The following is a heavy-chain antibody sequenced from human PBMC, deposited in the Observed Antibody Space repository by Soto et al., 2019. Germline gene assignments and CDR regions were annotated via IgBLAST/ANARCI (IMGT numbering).Heavy chain of an antibody. Sequence: QVQLVQSGAEVKKSGASVKVSCKASGYKFTSYGFSWVRQAPGQGLEWMGWISAYNGNTNYAQKFQGRVIMSTDTSTTTAFMELRSLRSYDTAVYYCTLDYSDTTGYVGHWGQGTLVSVSS. J-gene: IGHJ4*02. CDR3: TLDYSDTTGYVGH. CDR1: GYKFTSYG. V-gene: IGHV1-18*01. CDR2: ISAYNGNT. D-gene: IGHD3-9*01.